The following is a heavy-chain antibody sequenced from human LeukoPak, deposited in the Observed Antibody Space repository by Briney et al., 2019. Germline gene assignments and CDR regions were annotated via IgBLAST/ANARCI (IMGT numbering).Heavy chain of an antibody. Sequence: PGGSLRLSCATSGFTFSSYGMHWVRQAPGKGLEWVAFIRYDGSNKYYADSVKGRFTISRDNSKNTLYLQMNSLRAEDTAVYYCAKSPYGEVYNWFDPWGQGTLVTVSS. CDR1: GFTFSSYG. CDR3: AKSPYGEVYNWFDP. CDR2: IRYDGSNK. V-gene: IGHV3-30*02. D-gene: IGHD4-17*01. J-gene: IGHJ5*02.